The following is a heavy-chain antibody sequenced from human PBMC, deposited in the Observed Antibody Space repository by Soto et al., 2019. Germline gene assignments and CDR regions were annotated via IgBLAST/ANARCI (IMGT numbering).Heavy chain of an antibody. CDR2: ISAYNGNT. Sequence: ASVKVSCKASGYTFTSYGISWVRQAPGQGLEWMGWISAYNGNTNYAQKLQGRVTMTTDTSTSTAYMELRSLRSDDTAVYYCARKEAILGSSGYPIDAEYFQHWGQGTLVTVSS. CDR1: GYTFTSYG. V-gene: IGHV1-18*01. CDR3: ARKEAILGSSGYPIDAEYFQH. D-gene: IGHD3-22*01. J-gene: IGHJ1*01.